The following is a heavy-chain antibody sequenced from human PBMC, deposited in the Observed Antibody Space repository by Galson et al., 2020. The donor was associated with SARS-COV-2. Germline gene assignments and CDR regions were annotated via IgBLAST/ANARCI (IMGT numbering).Heavy chain of an antibody. CDR1: GGSISSSSYY. J-gene: IGHJ5*02. CDR3: ARVGDIVVVPAADVWFDP. D-gene: IGHD2-2*01. Sequence: SETLSLTCTVSGGSISSSSYYWGWISQPPGKGLEWIGSIYYSGSTYYNPSLKSRVTISVDTSKNQFSLKLSSVTAADTAVYYCARVGDIVVVPAADVWFDPWGQGTLVTVSS. CDR2: IYYSGST. V-gene: IGHV4-39*07.